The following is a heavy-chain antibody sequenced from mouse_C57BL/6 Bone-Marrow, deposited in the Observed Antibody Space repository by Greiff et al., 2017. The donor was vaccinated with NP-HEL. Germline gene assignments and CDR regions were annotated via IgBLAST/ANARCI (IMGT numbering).Heavy chain of an antibody. V-gene: IGHV5-15*01. Sequence: EVMLVESGGGLVQPGGSLTLSCAASGFTFSDYGMAWVRQAPRKGPEWVAFISNLAYSIYYAATVTGRFTISRANAKNTLYLEMSSLRSEDTAMYYCARSSWFAYWGQGTLVTVSA. CDR2: ISNLAYSI. CDR1: GFTFSDYG. J-gene: IGHJ3*01. CDR3: ARSSWFAY.